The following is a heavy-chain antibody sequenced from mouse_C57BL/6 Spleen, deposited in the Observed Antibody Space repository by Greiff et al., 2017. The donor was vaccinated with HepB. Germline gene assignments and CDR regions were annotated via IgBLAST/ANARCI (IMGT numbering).Heavy chain of an antibody. J-gene: IGHJ3*01. Sequence: QVQLQQSGPELVKPGASVKISCKASGYAFSSSWMNWVKQRPGKGLEWIGRIYPGDGDTNYNGKFKGKATLTADKSSSTAYMQLSSLTSEDSAVYFCARRGGLQGFAYWGQGTLVTVSA. CDR1: GYAFSSSW. CDR2: IYPGDGDT. V-gene: IGHV1-82*01. CDR3: ARRGGLQGFAY. D-gene: IGHD2-4*01.